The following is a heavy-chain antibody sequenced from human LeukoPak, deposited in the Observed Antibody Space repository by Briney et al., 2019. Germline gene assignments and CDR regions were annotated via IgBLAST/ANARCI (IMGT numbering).Heavy chain of an antibody. J-gene: IGHJ4*02. CDR2: ISYDGSNK. CDR1: GFTFSSYA. D-gene: IGHD6-19*01. Sequence: GGSLRLSCAASGFTFSSYAMHWVRQAPGKGLEWVAVISYDGSNKYYADSVKGRFTISRDNSKNTLYLQMNSLRAEDTAVYYCAREVAVAGMILNYFDYWGQGTLVTVSS. V-gene: IGHV3-30*04. CDR3: AREVAVAGMILNYFDY.